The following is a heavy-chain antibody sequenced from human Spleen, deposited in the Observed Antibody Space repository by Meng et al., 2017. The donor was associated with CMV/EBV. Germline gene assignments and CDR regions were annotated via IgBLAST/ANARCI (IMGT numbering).Heavy chain of an antibody. CDR2: ISGSGGST. J-gene: IGHJ4*02. Sequence: GESLKISCAASGFTFSSYAMSWVRQAPGKGLEWVSAISGSGGSTYYADSVKGRFTISRDNSKNTLYLQMNSLRAEDTAVYYCAKDIPSDPLGYCSSTSCYRGFDYWGQGTLVTVSS. CDR3: AKDIPSDPLGYCSSTSCYRGFDY. CDR1: GFTFSSYA. D-gene: IGHD2-2*02. V-gene: IGHV3-23*01.